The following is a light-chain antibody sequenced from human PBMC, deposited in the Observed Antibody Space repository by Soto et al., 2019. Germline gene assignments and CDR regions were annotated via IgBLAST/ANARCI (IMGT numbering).Light chain of an antibody. Sequence: EIVLTQSPGTLSLSPGERATLSCRASQSVSSTYLAWCQQKPGQAPRLLIYGASTRAAGIPDRFSGTGSGTDFTLTISRLEPEDFAVYYCQHFGDSPITFGHGTRLEIK. CDR3: QHFGDSPIT. CDR2: GAS. V-gene: IGKV3-20*01. J-gene: IGKJ5*01. CDR1: QSVSSTY.